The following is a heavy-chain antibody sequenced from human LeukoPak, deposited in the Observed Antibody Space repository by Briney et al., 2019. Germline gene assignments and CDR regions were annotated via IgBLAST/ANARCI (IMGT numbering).Heavy chain of an antibody. J-gene: IGHJ4*02. CDR2: ISYDGSNK. V-gene: IGHV3-30-3*01. D-gene: IGHD6-19*01. CDR3: ARESAVAEGSFDY. CDR1: GFTFSSYA. Sequence: PGRSLRLSCAASGFTFSSYAMHWVRQAPGKGLEWVAVISYDGSNKYYADSVKGRFTISRDNSKNTLYLQMNSLRAEDTAVYYCARESAVAEGSFDYWGQGTLVTVSS.